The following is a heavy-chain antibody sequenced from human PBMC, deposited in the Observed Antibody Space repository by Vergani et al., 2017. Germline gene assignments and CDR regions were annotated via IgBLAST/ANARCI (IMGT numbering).Heavy chain of an antibody. CDR3: ARLGQLAAAAFDI. D-gene: IGHD2-15*01. V-gene: IGHV3-30-3*01. Sequence: QVQLVESGGGLVKPGGSLRLSCAASGFTFSSYAMHWVRQAPGKGLEWVAVISYDGSNKYYADSVKGRFTISRDNSKNTLYLQMNSLRAEDTAVYYCARLGQLAAAAFDIWGQGTMVTVSS. J-gene: IGHJ3*02. CDR2: ISYDGSNK. CDR1: GFTFSSYA.